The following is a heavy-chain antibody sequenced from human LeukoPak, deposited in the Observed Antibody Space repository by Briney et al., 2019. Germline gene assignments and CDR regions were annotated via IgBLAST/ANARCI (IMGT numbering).Heavy chain of an antibody. Sequence: SETLSLTCAVYGGSFSGYYWSWIRHPPGKGLEWIGEINHSGSTKYNPSLKSRVTISVDTSKNQFSLKLSSVTAADTAVYYCARGIGAAGTARFDPWGQGTLVTVSS. CDR1: GGSFSGYY. D-gene: IGHD6-13*01. J-gene: IGHJ5*02. CDR2: INHSGST. V-gene: IGHV4-34*01. CDR3: ARGIGAAGTARFDP.